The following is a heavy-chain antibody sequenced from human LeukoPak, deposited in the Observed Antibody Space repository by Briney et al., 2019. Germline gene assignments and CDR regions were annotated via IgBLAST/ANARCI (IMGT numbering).Heavy chain of an antibody. D-gene: IGHD6-13*01. Sequence: PGRSLRLSCAASGFTFSNYGLHWVRQAPGKGLEWVALKSYDGSNKNYADSVKGRFTISRDNSKNTLYLQMNSLRAEDTAVYYCAKDSSSSWFGGDSKWGQGTLVTVSS. CDR3: AKDSSSSWFGGDSK. V-gene: IGHV3-30*18. CDR1: GFTFSNYG. CDR2: KSYDGSNK. J-gene: IGHJ4*02.